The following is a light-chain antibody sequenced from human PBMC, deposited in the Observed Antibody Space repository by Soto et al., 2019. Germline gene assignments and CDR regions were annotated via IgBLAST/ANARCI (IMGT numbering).Light chain of an antibody. CDR1: SSKVGNNY. J-gene: IGLJ2*01. CDR3: GTWDSSVSALV. V-gene: IGLV1-51*01. CDR2: DNN. Sequence: QAVVTQPPSVSAAPGQTVTISCSGSSSKVGNNYVSWYQQLPGTAPKLLMYDNNTRHSAIPDRFSGSKSGTSGTLGMTGLQAGDEADYYCGTWDSSVSALVFGGGTKVTVL.